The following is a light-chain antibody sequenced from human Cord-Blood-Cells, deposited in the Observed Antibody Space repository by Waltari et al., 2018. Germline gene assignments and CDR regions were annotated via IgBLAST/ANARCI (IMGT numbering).Light chain of an antibody. CDR3: SSRDSSGNHYV. Sequence: SSELTQDPAVSVALGQTVRITCQGDSLRRYYASWYQQNPGQATVLVIYGKNNRPPGIPDRFSGSSSGNTASLTITGAQAEDEADYYCSSRDSSGNHYVFGTGTKVTVL. V-gene: IGLV3-19*01. CDR1: SLRRYY. J-gene: IGLJ1*01. CDR2: GKN.